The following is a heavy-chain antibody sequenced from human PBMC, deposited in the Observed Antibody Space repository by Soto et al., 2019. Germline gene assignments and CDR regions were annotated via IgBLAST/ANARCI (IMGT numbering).Heavy chain of an antibody. CDR3: ATGPLGYCSGGSCYSSWFDP. J-gene: IGHJ5*02. Sequence: ASVKVSCKVSGYTLTELSMHWVRQAPGKGLEWMGGFDPEDGETVYAQKFQGRVTMTEDTSTDTAYMELSSLRSEDTAVYYCATGPLGYCSGGSCYSSWFDPWGQGTLVTVSS. CDR1: GYTLTELS. V-gene: IGHV1-24*01. D-gene: IGHD2-15*01. CDR2: FDPEDGET.